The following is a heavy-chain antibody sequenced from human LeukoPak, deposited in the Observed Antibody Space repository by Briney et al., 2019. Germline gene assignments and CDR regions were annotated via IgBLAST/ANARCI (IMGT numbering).Heavy chain of an antibody. CDR3: ARELRFLEWPRFDP. CDR2: ISSSSSYI. J-gene: IGHJ5*02. Sequence: GGSLRLSCAASGFTFSSYSMNWVRRAPGKGLEWVSSISSSSSYIYYADSVKGRFTISRDNAKNSLYLQMNSLRAEDTAVYYCARELRFLEWPRFDPWGQGTLVTVSS. V-gene: IGHV3-21*01. CDR1: GFTFSSYS. D-gene: IGHD3-3*01.